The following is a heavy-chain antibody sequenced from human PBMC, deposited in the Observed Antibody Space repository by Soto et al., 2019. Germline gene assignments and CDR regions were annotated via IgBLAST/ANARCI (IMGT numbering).Heavy chain of an antibody. CDR3: AREDRDRETGLVPAAIDGMDV. CDR2: IIPIFGIA. CDR1: RGTFSRYS. Sequence: QVQLVQSGAEVKKPGSSVKVSCKASRGTFSRYSITWVRQAPGHGLEWLGRIIPIFGIATYAQKFQGRVTITADEFTITAYMELSSLRSDETAVYYCAREDRDRETGLVPAAIDGMDVWGQGTTVTVSS. D-gene: IGHD2-2*01. J-gene: IGHJ6*02. V-gene: IGHV1-69*08.